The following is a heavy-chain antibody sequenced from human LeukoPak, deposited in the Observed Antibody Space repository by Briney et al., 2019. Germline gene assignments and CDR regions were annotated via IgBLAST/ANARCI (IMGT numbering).Heavy chain of an antibody. V-gene: IGHV3-23*01. Sequence: GGSLRLSCAASGFTLRNYAMSWVSQAPGKGLEWVSSIGAGDKYTYYGDSVKGRFTISRDNSKNTLYLQMNSLRAEDTAVYYCAKKGYAGSGTYSYYFDYWGQGALVTVSS. CDR2: IGAGDKYT. J-gene: IGHJ4*02. D-gene: IGHD3-10*01. CDR1: GFTLRNYA. CDR3: AKKGYAGSGTYSYYFDY.